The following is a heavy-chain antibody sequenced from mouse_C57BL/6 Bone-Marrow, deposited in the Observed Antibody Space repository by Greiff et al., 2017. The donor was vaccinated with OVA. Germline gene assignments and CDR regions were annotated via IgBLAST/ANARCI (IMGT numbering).Heavy chain of an antibody. CDR2: INPSSGYT. V-gene: IGHV1-4*01. D-gene: IGHD2-3*01. Sequence: VQLQQSGAELARPGASVKMSCKASGYTFTSCTMHWVKQRPGQGLEWIGYINPSSGYTKYNQKFKDKATLTADKSSSTAYMQLSSLTSEDSAVYYCAREGDGYYGWFAYWGQGTLVTVSA. CDR1: GYTFTSCT. J-gene: IGHJ3*01. CDR3: AREGDGYYGWFAY.